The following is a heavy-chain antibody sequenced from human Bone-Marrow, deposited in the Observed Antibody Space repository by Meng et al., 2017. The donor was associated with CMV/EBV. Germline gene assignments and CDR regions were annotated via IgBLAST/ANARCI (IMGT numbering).Heavy chain of an antibody. CDR2: IYPGDSET. CDR3: ARHETHPPLYYFDY. CDR1: GYSFSSFW. V-gene: IGHV5-51*01. Sequence: KVSCKGSGYSFSSFWIGWVRQMPGKGLEWMGIIYPGDSETRYSPSFQGHVTIPADKSISTAYLQWSSLKASDTATYYCARHETHPPLYYFDYWGQGALVPVSS. D-gene: IGHD2/OR15-2a*01. J-gene: IGHJ4*02.